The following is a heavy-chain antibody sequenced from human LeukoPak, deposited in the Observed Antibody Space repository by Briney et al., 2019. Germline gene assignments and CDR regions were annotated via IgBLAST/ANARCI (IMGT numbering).Heavy chain of an antibody. CDR1: GYAFTGYY. CDR3: ASLAGYYYDSSGYDWNY. Sequence: GASVKVSCKASGYAFTGYYMHWVRQAPGQGLEWMGWINPNSGGTNYAQKFQGRVTMTRDTSISTAYMELSRLRSDDTAVYYCASLAGYYYDSSGYDWNYWGQGTLVTVSS. V-gene: IGHV1-2*02. CDR2: INPNSGGT. D-gene: IGHD3-22*01. J-gene: IGHJ4*02.